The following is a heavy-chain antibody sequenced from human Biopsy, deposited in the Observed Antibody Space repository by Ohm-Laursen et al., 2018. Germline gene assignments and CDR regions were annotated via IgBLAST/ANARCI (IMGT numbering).Heavy chain of an antibody. CDR2: IIPILRTT. CDR1: TGTFDSYG. Sequence: SVKVSCKTSTGTFDSYGVTWVRQAPGQGLEWMGWIIPILRTTTYAPKFQGRVTFTADKSSGTAYLELSSLTSEDTAMVYYSKETIGYQLPCDDWGQGTLVTVSS. CDR3: SKETIGYQLPCDD. D-gene: IGHD2-15*01. J-gene: IGHJ4*02. V-gene: IGHV1-69*10.